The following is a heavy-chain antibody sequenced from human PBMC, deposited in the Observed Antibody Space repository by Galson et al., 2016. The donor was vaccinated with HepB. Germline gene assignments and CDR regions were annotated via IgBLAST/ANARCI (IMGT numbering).Heavy chain of an antibody. J-gene: IGHJ6*02. CDR2: IHSSSNTK. CDR3: ARGFWFGLGRKYGMDV. Sequence: SLRLSCAASGFTFSSYSMNWVRQAPGKGLEWVSYIHSSSNTKYYADSVRGRFNISRDNAKKSLSLQMKGLRDEDTAVYCGARGFWFGLGRKYGMDVWGQGTTVTVSS. V-gene: IGHV3-48*02. D-gene: IGHD3-10*01. CDR1: GFTFSSYS.